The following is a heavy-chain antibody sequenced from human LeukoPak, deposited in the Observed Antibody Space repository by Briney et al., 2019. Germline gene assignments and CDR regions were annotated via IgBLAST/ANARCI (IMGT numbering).Heavy chain of an antibody. V-gene: IGHV4-59*08. D-gene: IGHD2-2*01. CDR2: ISYSGST. Sequence: SETLSLTCAVYGGSFSGYYWSWIRQPPGNGLEWIGYISYSGSTNYNPSLKSRVTISVDTSKNQFSLKLSSVTAADTAVYYCARQPGLSRDPHQPLEYWGQGTLVTVSS. CDR1: GGSFSGYY. CDR3: ARQPGLSRDPHQPLEY. J-gene: IGHJ4*02.